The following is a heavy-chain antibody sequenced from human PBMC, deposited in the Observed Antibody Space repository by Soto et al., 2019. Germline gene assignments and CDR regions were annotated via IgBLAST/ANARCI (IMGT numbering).Heavy chain of an antibody. CDR2: IIPIFGTA. D-gene: IGHD2-2*02. Sequence: QVQLVQSGAEVKKPGSSVKVSCKASGGTFSSYAISWVRQAPGQGLEWMGGIIPIFGTANYAQKFQGRVTITADKYTSTAYMERSSLRSEDTAVYYCARGYCSSTSCYMIRDYWGQGTLVTVCS. J-gene: IGHJ4*02. CDR1: GGTFSSYA. V-gene: IGHV1-69*06. CDR3: ARGYCSSTSCYMIRDY.